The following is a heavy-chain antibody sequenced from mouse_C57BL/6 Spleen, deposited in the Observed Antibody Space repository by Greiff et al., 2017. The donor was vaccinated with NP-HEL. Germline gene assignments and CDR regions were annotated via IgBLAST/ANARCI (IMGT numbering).Heavy chain of an antibody. CDR1: GYTFTSYW. CDR2: INPSSGYT. V-gene: IGHV1-7*01. D-gene: IGHD1-1*01. Sequence: VQLQQSGAELAKPGASVKLSCKASGYTFTSYWMHWVKQRPGQGLEWIGYINPSSGYTKYNQKFKDKATLTADKSSSTAYMQLNSLTYEDSAFCYCARGYSGSCYDYWGQGTTLTVSS. CDR3: ARGYSGSCYDY. J-gene: IGHJ2*01.